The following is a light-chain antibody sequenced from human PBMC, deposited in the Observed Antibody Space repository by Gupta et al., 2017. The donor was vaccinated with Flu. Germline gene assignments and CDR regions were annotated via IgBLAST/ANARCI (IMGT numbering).Light chain of an antibody. CDR2: DDI. CDR3: QVWETSGDHPV. Sequence: SYVLTPPPSVSVAPGQTASITCGANNIGSKSAYWYQQKPGQAPVLVVYDDIARPSGIPERFSGSNSGNTATLTVTSVEAEDEADYYCQVWETSGDHPVFGGGTKLNVL. V-gene: IGLV3-21*02. CDR1: NIGSKS. J-gene: IGLJ3*02.